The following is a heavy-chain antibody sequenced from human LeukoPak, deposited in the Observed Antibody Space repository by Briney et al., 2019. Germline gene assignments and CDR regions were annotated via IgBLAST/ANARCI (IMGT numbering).Heavy chain of an antibody. J-gene: IGHJ4*02. Sequence: PSETLSLTCTVSGGSISSSSYYWGWIRQPPGKGLEWIGSIYHSGSTYYNPSLKSRVTISVDTSKNQFSLKLSSVTAADTAVYYCASARRVRGVITYATYYFDYWGQGTLVTVSS. CDR1: GGSISSSSYY. CDR2: IYHSGST. V-gene: IGHV4-39*01. D-gene: IGHD3-10*01. CDR3: ASARRVRGVITYATYYFDY.